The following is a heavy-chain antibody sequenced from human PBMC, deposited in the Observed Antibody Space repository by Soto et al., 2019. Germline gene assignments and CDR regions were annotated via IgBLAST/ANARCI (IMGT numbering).Heavy chain of an antibody. J-gene: IGHJ4*02. D-gene: IGHD3-22*01. CDR3: ARAGGYGAAYVDY. CDR1: GFTFSSYG. V-gene: IGHV3-33*01. Sequence: GGSLRLSCAASGFTFSSYGMHWVSQAPGKGLEWVADIRYDGSSTYYADSVKGRFTISRDNSKNTLYLQVNSLRVEDSAVYYGARAGGYGAAYVDYWGQGTLVTVSS. CDR2: IRYDGSST.